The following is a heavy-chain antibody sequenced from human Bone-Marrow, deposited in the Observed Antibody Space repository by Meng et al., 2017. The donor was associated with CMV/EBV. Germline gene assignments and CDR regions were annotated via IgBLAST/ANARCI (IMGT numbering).Heavy chain of an antibody. J-gene: IGHJ6*02. CDR2: IDANGGGT. D-gene: IGHD2-2*01. Sequence: ASVKVSCKASEYTFTGYYIHWVRQAPGQGLEGMGWIDANGGGTNYAQKFQDRVTMTSVTSIRTAYMELSRLKSDDPALDYCARERFLVPAASPDYYYYGMDVWGQGTTVTVSS. CDR1: EYTFTGYY. CDR3: ARERFLVPAASPDYYYYGMDV. V-gene: IGHV1-2*02.